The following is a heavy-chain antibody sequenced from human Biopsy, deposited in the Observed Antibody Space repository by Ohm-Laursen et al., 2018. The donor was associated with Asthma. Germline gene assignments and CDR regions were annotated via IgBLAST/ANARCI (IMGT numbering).Heavy chain of an antibody. CDR2: INSVFGTT. J-gene: IGHJ4*02. Sequence: SSVKVSCKSLGGTFNTYVIGWVRQAPGQGIEWMGGINSVFGTTTYPQKFQDRVTIIADDFTSTVYMELSSLRSEDTAVYYCARKAGSCISRTCYSLDFWGQGTLVTVSS. CDR1: GGTFNTYV. V-gene: IGHV1-69*01. D-gene: IGHD2-2*01. CDR3: ARKAGSCISRTCYSLDF.